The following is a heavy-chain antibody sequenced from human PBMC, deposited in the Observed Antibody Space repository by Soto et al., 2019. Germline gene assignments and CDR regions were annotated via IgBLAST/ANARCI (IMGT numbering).Heavy chain of an antibody. J-gene: IGHJ4*02. CDR3: AKRTDYDSSGYPPLYYFDY. CDR1: GFTFSSYA. V-gene: IGHV3-23*01. D-gene: IGHD3-22*01. Sequence: EVQLLESGGGLVQPVGSLRLSCAASGFTFSSYAMSWVRRAPGKGREWVSAISGSGGSTYYADSVKGRFTISRDNSKNTLYLQMNSLRAEDTAVYYCAKRTDYDSSGYPPLYYFDYWGQGTLVTVSS. CDR2: ISGSGGST.